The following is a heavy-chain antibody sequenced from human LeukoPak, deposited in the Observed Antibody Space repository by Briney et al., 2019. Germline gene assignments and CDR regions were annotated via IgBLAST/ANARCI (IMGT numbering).Heavy chain of an antibody. V-gene: IGHV4-39*01. J-gene: IGHJ6*03. CDR3: ARQVSDYYYYYIDV. Sequence: PSETLSLTCSVSGGSISTSNYYWGWIRQPPGKGLEWIGTIYYSGTTYYNPSLESRVTIFEDTSKNQFSLMLNSVTAADTAVYYCARQVSDYYYYYIDVWGEGTTVTASS. CDR2: IYYSGTT. CDR1: GGSISTSNYY. D-gene: IGHD3-10*01.